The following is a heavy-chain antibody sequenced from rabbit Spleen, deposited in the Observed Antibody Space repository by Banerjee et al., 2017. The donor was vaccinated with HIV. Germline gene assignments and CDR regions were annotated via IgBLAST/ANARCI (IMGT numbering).Heavy chain of an antibody. D-gene: IGHD8-1*01. V-gene: IGHV1S45*01. Sequence: QEQLVESGGDLVQPEGSLTLTCTASGFSFSSSYWICWVRQAPGKGLELIACIYTSSGSTYYASWAKGRFTITRSTSLNTVTLQMTSLTAANTATYFCARGIPYGFAGDSYPPYTMDLWGPGTLVTVS. CDR3: ARGIPYGFAGDSYPPYTMDL. J-gene: IGHJ6*01. CDR2: IYTSSGST. CDR1: GFSFSSSYW.